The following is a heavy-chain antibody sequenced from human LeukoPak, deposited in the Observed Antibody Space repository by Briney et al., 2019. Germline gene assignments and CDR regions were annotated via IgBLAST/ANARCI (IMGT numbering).Heavy chain of an antibody. CDR3: ARAKAPPCGGDCYTVISYYYYGMDV. D-gene: IGHD2-21*02. V-gene: IGHV4-31*03. CDR2: IYYSGST. Sequence: SQTLSLTCTVSGGSISSGGYYWSWIRQHPGKGLEWIGYIYYSGSTYYNPSLKSRVTISVDTSKNQFSLKLSPVTAADTAVYYCARAKAPPCGGDCYTVISYYYYGMDVWGKGTTVTVSS. CDR1: GGSISSGGYY. J-gene: IGHJ6*04.